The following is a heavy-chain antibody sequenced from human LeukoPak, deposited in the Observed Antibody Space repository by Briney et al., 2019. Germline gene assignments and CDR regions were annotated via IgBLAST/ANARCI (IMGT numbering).Heavy chain of an antibody. Sequence: SETLSLTCTVSGGSISSSSYYWGWIRQPPGKGLEWIGSIYYSGSTYYNPSLKSRVTISVDTSKNQFSLKLSSVTAADTAVYYCARDRTTHGMDVWGQGTTVTVSS. J-gene: IGHJ6*02. CDR1: GGSISSSSYY. V-gene: IGHV4-39*07. CDR2: IYYSGST. D-gene: IGHD4-17*01. CDR3: ARDRTTHGMDV.